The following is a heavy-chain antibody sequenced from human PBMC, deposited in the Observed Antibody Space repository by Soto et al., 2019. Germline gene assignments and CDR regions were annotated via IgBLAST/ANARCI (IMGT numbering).Heavy chain of an antibody. CDR1: GFTFSSYA. D-gene: IGHD3-22*01. CDR3: VKGEYYYDSSGYYPFDY. CDR2: ISSNGGST. V-gene: IGHV3-64D*06. J-gene: IGHJ4*02. Sequence: PGGSLRLSCAASGFTFSSYAMSWVRQAPGKGLEYVSSISSNGGSTDYADSVKGRFTISRDNSKITVYLQMSSLRAEDTAVYYCVKGEYYYDSSGYYPFDYWGQGTLVTVSS.